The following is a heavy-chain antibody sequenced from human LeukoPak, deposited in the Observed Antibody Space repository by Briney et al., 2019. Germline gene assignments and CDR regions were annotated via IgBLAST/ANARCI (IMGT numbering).Heavy chain of an antibody. Sequence: SETLSLTCAVYGGSFSGYYWNWIRQPPGKGLEWIGSIYYSGSTYYNPSLKSRVTISVDTSKKQFSLKLSSVTAADTAVYYCARDWVGSYGSRQFDYWGQGILVTVSS. CDR1: GGSFSGYY. J-gene: IGHJ4*02. CDR3: ARDWVGSYGSRQFDY. D-gene: IGHD1-26*01. CDR2: IYYSGST. V-gene: IGHV4-34*01.